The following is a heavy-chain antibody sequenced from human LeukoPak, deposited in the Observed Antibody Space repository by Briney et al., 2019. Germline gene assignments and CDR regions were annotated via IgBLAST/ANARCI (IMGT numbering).Heavy chain of an antibody. J-gene: IGHJ6*03. D-gene: IGHD6-13*01. CDR1: GGSIISGSYY. CDR3: ARGRSSSWYLPYYYYMDV. V-gene: IGHV4-61*02. CDR2: IYISAST. Sequence: SETLSLTCTVSGGSIISGSYYWTWIRQPAGKGLEWIGRIYISASTNYNPSLKRRVTISVDTSKNQFSLKLSSVTAADTAMYYCARGRSSSWYLPYYYYMDVWGKGTTVTVSS.